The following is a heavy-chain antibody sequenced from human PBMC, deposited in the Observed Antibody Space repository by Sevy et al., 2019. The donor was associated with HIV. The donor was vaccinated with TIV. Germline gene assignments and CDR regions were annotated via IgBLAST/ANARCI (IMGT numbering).Heavy chain of an antibody. D-gene: IGHD3-3*01. J-gene: IGHJ4*02. CDR3: AKALLDYDLWSGYYGFDY. CDR2: ISWNSGSI. Sequence: GGSLRLSCAASGLTFDDYAMHWVRQAPGKGLEWVSGISWNSGSIGYADSVKGRFTISRDNAKNSLYLQMNSLRAEDTALYYCAKALLDYDLWSGYYGFDYWGQGTLVTVSS. V-gene: IGHV3-9*01. CDR1: GLTFDDYA.